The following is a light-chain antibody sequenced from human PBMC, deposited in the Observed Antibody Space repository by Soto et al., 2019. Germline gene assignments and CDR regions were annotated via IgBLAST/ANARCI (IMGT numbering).Light chain of an antibody. CDR1: QSVSSNY. Sequence: EIVLTQSPGTLSLSPGERATLSCRASQSVSSNYLAWYQQKPGQAPRLLIYGASIRAPGIPDRFSGSGSGTDFTLNIRRLEPEDFAVYYCQQYGNSLLTFGGGTKVEIK. CDR3: QQYGNSLLT. V-gene: IGKV3-20*01. J-gene: IGKJ4*01. CDR2: GAS.